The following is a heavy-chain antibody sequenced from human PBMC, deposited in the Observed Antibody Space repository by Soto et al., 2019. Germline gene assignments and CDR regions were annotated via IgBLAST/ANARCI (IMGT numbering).Heavy chain of an antibody. CDR2: IYYSGNT. CDR3: ASRPASSNFWSGSNYYYYMEV. V-gene: IGHV4-59*08. CDR1: GGSISSYY. J-gene: IGHJ6*03. D-gene: IGHD3-3*01. Sequence: SETLSLTCTVSGGSISSYYWSWIRQPPGKGLEWIGYIYYSGNTYYNPSLESRVTISVDRSKNHFSLKMISVTAADTAVYYCASRPASSNFWSGSNYYYYMEVWGKGTTVTVSS.